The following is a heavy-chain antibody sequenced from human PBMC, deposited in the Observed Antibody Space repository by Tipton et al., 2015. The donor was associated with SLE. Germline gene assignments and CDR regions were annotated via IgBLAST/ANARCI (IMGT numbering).Heavy chain of an antibody. Sequence: QSGAEVKQPGASVKVSCKASGFTLTDYDINWVRQTTPGQGLEWMGWMNPSGNTNYEEKFQGRVTMTRDTSINTAYMELSSLRSEGTAVYFCAIETTQTWDGLDVWGQWTTVIVSS. CDR3: AIETTQTWDGLDV. CDR1: GFTLTDYD. D-gene: IGHD1-26*01. CDR2: MNPSGNT. J-gene: IGHJ6*02. V-gene: IGHV1-8*01.